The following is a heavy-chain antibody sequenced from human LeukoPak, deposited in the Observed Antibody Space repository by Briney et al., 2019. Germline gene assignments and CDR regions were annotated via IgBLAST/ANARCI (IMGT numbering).Heavy chain of an antibody. V-gene: IGHV3-30*18. CDR3: AKDPRWLQLGYDAFDI. D-gene: IGHD5-24*01. Sequence: GGSLRLSCAASGFTFSSYGIHWVRQAPGKGLEWVAFISSDESNKYYADSVKGRFTISRDNSKNTLYLQMNSLIAEDTAVYYCAKDPRWLQLGYDAFDIWGQGTMVTVSS. J-gene: IGHJ3*02. CDR2: ISSDESNK. CDR1: GFTFSSYG.